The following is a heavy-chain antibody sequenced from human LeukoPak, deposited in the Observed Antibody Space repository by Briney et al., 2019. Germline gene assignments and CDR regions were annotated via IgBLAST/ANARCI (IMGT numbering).Heavy chain of an antibody. Sequence: PGGSLRLSCAASGFTFSSYAMSWVRQAPGKGLELVSAISGSGGSTYYADSVKGRFTISRDNSKNTLYLQMNSLRAEDTAVYYCAKAPDNLNGWYYGDYWGQGTLVTVSS. CDR2: ISGSGGST. V-gene: IGHV3-23*01. CDR1: GFTFSSYA. D-gene: IGHD6-19*01. CDR3: AKAPDNLNGWYYGDY. J-gene: IGHJ4*02.